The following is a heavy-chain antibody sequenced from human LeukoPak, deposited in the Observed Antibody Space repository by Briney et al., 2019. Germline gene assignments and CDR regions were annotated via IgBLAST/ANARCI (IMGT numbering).Heavy chain of an antibody. CDR2: IKQDGSER. J-gene: IGHJ4*02. V-gene: IGHV3-7*03. CDR3: ARGGKYYFDY. D-gene: IGHD3-16*01. CDR1: GFTSSSYW. Sequence: GGSLRLSCAASGFTSSSYWMSWVRQAPGKGLEWVANIKQDGSERYYGDSVKGRFTISRDNAKNSLYLQMNSLRAEDTAVYYCARGGKYYFDYWGQGTLVTVSS.